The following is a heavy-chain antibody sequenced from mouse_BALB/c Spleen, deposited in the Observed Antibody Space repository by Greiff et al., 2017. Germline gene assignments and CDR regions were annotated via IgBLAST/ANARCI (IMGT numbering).Heavy chain of an antibody. Sequence: VKLKESGPGLVAPSQSLSITCTVSGFSLTGYGVNWVRQPPGKGLEWLGMIWGDGSTDYNSALKSRLSISKDNSKSQVFLKMNSLQTDDTARYYCARKTARATNAMDYWGQGTSVTVSS. CDR2: IWGDGST. CDR3: ARKTARATNAMDY. J-gene: IGHJ4*01. V-gene: IGHV2-6-7*01. CDR1: GFSLTGYG. D-gene: IGHD3-2*01.